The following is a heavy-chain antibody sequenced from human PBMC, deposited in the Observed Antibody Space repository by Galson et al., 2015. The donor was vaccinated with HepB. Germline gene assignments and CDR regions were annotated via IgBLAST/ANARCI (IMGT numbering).Heavy chain of an antibody. D-gene: IGHD6-13*01. J-gene: IGHJ4*02. V-gene: IGHV3-30*04. CDR1: GFTFSSYA. CDR2: ISYDGSNK. CDR3: ARASSSWYGFYFDY. Sequence: SLRLSCAASGFTFSSYAMHWVRQAPGKGLEWVAVISYDGSNKYYADSVKGRFTISRDNSKNTLYLQMNSLRAEDTAVYYCARASSSWYGFYFDYWGQGTLVTVSS.